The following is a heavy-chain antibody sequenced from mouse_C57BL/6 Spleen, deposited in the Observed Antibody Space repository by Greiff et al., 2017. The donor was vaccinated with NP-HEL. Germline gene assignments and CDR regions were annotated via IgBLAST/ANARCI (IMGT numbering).Heavy chain of an antibody. J-gene: IGHJ2*01. CDR1: GYAFTNYL. CDR2: INPGSGGT. CDR3: ARGNYYGSSEDFDY. V-gene: IGHV1-54*01. D-gene: IGHD1-1*01. Sequence: QVQLQQSGAELVRPGTSVKVSCKASGYAFTNYLIEWVKQRPGQGLEWIGVINPGSGGTNYNEKFKGKATLTADKSSSTAYMQLSSLTSEDSAVYFCARGNYYGSSEDFDYWGQGTTLTVSS.